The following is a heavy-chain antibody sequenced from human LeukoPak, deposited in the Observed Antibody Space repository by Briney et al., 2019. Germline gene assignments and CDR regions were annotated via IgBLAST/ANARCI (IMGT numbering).Heavy chain of an antibody. CDR2: ISHDETNK. CDR1: GFTFSSYA. V-gene: IGHV3-30*04. Sequence: PGRSLRLSCAASGFTFSSYAMHWVRQPPGKGLEWVAVISHDETNKYYADSVKGRFTISRDTSKNTLYLLMNSLRAEDTAVYYCARAGGITMIREVKVLDAFDIWGQGTPVTVSS. CDR3: ARAGGITMIREVKVLDAFDI. D-gene: IGHD3-22*01. J-gene: IGHJ3*02.